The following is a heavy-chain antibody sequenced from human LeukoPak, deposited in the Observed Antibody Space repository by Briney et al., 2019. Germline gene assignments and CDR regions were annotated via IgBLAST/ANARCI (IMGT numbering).Heavy chain of an antibody. V-gene: IGHV4-39*02. CDR1: GGSISSSSYY. CDR2: IYYSGST. D-gene: IGHD6-13*01. CDR3: AKEGSSSWSYP. Sequence: PSETLSLTFTVSGGSISSSSYYWGWIRQPPGKGLERIGSIYYSGSTYYNPSLESRVTISVDTSKNQFSLKLSSVTAADTAVYYCAKEGSSSWSYPWGQGTLVTVSS. J-gene: IGHJ5*02.